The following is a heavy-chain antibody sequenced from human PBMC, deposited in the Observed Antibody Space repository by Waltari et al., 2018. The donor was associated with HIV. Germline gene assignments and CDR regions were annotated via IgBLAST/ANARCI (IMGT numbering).Heavy chain of an antibody. J-gene: IGHJ4*02. CDR2: VNPNSGGT. CDR1: GSTFTSPGYY. V-gene: IGHV1-2*02. D-gene: IGHD3-16*01. Sequence: QAQLVQSGAEVKKPGASVKVSCKASGSTFTSPGYYGHWVRQAPGQGLEWMGWVNPNSGGTVYAQNVQGRVTMTRDTSISTAYMELSRLRSDDTAIYYCAVPWGMTEPTDYWGQGTLVTVSS. CDR3: AVPWGMTEPTDY.